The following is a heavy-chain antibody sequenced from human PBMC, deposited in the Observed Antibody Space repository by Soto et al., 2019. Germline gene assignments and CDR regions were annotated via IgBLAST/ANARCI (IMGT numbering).Heavy chain of an antibody. Sequence: SVKVSCKASGGTFSSYAISWVRQAPGQGLEWMGGIIPIFGTANYAQKFQGRVTITADESTSTAYMELSSLRCEDTAVYYCARGDGGVYYYYYIGVWGTGTTVSVSS. V-gene: IGHV1-69*13. CDR2: IIPIFGTA. CDR3: ARGDGGVYYYYYIGV. D-gene: IGHD2-8*02. J-gene: IGHJ6*03. CDR1: GGTFSSYA.